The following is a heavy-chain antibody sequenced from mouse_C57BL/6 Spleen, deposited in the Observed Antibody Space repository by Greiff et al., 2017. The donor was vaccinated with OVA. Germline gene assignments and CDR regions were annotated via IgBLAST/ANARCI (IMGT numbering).Heavy chain of an antibody. CDR2: ISSGGDYI. D-gene: IGHD1-1*01. V-gene: IGHV5-9-1*02. CDR1: GFTFSSYA. CDR3: TRDRHYYGSSLDYYAMDC. Sequence: EVKLVESGEGLVKPGGSLKLSCAASGFTFSSYAMSWVRQTPEKRLEWVAYISSGGDYIYYADTVKGRFTISRDNARNTLYLQMSSLKSEDTAMYYCTRDRHYYGSSLDYYAMDCWGQGTSVTVSS. J-gene: IGHJ4*01.